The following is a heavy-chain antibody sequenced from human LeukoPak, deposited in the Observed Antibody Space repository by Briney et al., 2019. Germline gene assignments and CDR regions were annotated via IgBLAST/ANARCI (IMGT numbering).Heavy chain of an antibody. CDR2: INPNSGGT. CDR1: GYTFTGYY. D-gene: IGHD6-19*01. V-gene: IGHV1-2*02. CDR3: ARATVAGTDFDY. Sequence: ASVKVSCKASGYTFTGYYMHWVRQAPGQGLGWMGWINPNSGGTNYAQKFQGRVTMTRDTSISTAYMELSRLRSDDTAVYYCARATVAGTDFDYWGQGTLVTVSS. J-gene: IGHJ4*02.